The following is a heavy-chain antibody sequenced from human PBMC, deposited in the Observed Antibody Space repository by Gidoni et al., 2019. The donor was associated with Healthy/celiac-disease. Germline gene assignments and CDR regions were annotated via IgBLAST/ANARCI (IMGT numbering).Heavy chain of an antibody. CDR2: ISSSSSYI. CDR3: ARDGRIAVRDFDY. V-gene: IGHV3-21*01. Sequence: EVQLVESGGGLVKPGGSLRLSCAASGFTFSSYSMNWVRQAPGKGLEWVSSISSSSSYIYYADSVKGRFTISRDNAKNSLYLQMNSLRAEDTAVYYCARDGRIAVRDFDYWGQGTLVTVSS. CDR1: GFTFSSYS. J-gene: IGHJ4*02. D-gene: IGHD6-19*01.